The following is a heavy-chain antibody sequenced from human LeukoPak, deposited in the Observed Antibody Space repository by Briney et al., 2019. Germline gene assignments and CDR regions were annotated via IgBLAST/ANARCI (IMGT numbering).Heavy chain of an antibody. CDR1: GGSISSGSYY. J-gene: IGHJ3*02. D-gene: IGHD3-22*01. V-gene: IGHV4-61*02. CDR3: ARATYLYYYDSSGSSDAFDI. CDR2: IYTSGST. Sequence: SQTLSLTCTVSGGSISSGSYYWSWIRQPAGKGLEWIGRIYTSGSTNYNPSLKSRVTISVDTSKNQFSLKLSSVTAADTAVYYCARATYLYYYDSSGSSDAFDIWGQGTMVTVSS.